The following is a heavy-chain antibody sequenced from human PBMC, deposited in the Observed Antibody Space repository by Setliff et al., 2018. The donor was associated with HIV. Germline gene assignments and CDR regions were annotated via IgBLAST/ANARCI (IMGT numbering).Heavy chain of an antibody. CDR2: INPSGSP. V-gene: IGHV4-34*01. D-gene: IGHD1-26*01. Sequence: SETLSLTCDGYGGSLSSYCWTWIRQAPGKGLEWIGEINPSGSPDCNPSLKSRVTTSVDTSRKQSSLKLKSVTVADTAVYFCARGGGPTTAYYDWGQGTLVTVPQ. CDR1: GGSLSSYC. CDR3: ARGGGPTTAYYD. J-gene: IGHJ4*02.